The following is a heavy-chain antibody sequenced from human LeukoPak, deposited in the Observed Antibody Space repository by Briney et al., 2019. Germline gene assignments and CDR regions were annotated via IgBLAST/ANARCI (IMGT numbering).Heavy chain of an antibody. CDR3: ARDCSGGSCQLGYYYGMDV. CDR1: GGSICSSNYY. Sequence: KASETLSLTCTVSGGSICSSNYYWGWIRQPPGKGLEWIGSIYSGGSTYYNPSLKSRVTISVDKSKNQFSLKLSSVTAADTAVYYCARDCSGGSCQLGYYYGMDVWGQGTTVTVSS. J-gene: IGHJ6*02. CDR2: IYSGGST. V-gene: IGHV4-39*07. D-gene: IGHD2-15*01.